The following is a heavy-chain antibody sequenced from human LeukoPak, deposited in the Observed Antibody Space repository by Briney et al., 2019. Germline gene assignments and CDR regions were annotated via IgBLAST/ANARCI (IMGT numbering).Heavy chain of an antibody. CDR3: AKDQHGYDKPIDY. CDR1: GFTFNIYA. J-gene: IGHJ4*02. V-gene: IGHV3-23*01. D-gene: IGHD5-12*01. CDR2: ISGSGSST. Sequence: GGSLRLSCAASGFTFNIYAMNWVRQASGKGLEWVSTISGSGSSTYYADSVKGRFTISRDNSKNTLYLQMNSLKAEDTAVYFCAKDQHGYDKPIDYWGQGTLVTVSS.